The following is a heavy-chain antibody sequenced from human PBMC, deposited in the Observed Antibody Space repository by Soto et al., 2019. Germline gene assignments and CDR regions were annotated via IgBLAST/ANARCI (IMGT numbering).Heavy chain of an antibody. J-gene: IGHJ6*02. Sequence: QVQLVESGGGVVQPGRSLRLSCAASGFTFSSYGMHWVRQAPGKGLEWVAVISYDGSTKYYADSVKGRFTISRDNSKKPQYLQMNSLRAEDTAVYCCANAVVPAAIEYYYYGMDVWCQGPTVSVSS. D-gene: IGHD2-2*01. CDR3: ANAVVPAAIEYYYYGMDV. CDR2: ISYDGSTK. V-gene: IGHV3-30*18. CDR1: GFTFSSYG.